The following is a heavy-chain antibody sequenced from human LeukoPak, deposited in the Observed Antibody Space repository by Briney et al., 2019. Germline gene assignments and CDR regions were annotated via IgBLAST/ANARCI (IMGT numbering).Heavy chain of an antibody. D-gene: IGHD3-22*01. J-gene: IGHJ4*02. CDR2: IIGSGGST. CDR1: GFTFSSYA. V-gene: IGHV3-23*01. Sequence: GGSLRLSCAASGFTFSSYAMSWVRQAPGKGLEWVSAIIGSGGSTYYADSVKGRFTISRDNSKNTLYLQMNSLRAEDTAVYYCAKDRARITMIVVVTNFDYWGQGTLVTVSS. CDR3: AKDRARITMIVVVTNFDY.